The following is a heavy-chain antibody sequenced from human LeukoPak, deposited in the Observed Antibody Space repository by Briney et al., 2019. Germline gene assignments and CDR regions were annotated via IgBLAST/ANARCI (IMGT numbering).Heavy chain of an antibody. D-gene: IGHD5-24*01. CDR3: ARDLCRVGTLYYYYYMDV. CDR2: ISAYNGNT. Sequence: ASVKVSCKATGYTFISYGLSWLRQAPGQGLEWMGWISAYNGNTNYAQKLQGRVTMTTDTSTSTAYMELRSLRSDDTAVYYCARDLCRVGTLYYYYYMDVWGKETTVTVSS. J-gene: IGHJ6*03. CDR1: GYTFISYG. V-gene: IGHV1-18*01.